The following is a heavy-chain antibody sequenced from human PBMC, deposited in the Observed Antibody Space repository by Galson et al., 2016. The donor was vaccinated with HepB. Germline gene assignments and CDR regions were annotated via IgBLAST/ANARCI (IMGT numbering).Heavy chain of an antibody. V-gene: IGHV3-30*04. Sequence: SLRLSCAASGFNIGGYTMDWVRRTPRKGLEWVAVISYGGSFKSYAGSVKGRFTTSRDNSKNTLYLEMNSLSAEDTAVYYCARAGYGGVIVPLNFDLWGQGTMVTVSS. CDR1: GFNIGGYT. CDR3: ARAGYGGVIVPLNFDL. J-gene: IGHJ3*01. D-gene: IGHD3-16*02. CDR2: ISYGGSFK.